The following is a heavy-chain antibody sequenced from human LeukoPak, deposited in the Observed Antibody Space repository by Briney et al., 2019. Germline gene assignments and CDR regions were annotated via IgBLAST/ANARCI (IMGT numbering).Heavy chain of an antibody. Sequence: PGGSLRLSCAASGFNFSIYNMNWVRKAPGKGLEWVSSISSRGRYIYYADSLKGRFTISRDNSKNLLYLQLNSLTADDTAVYYCARASEPATIRNAFDLWGQGTMVSVSS. CDR2: ISSRGRYI. V-gene: IGHV3-21*06. D-gene: IGHD2-2*01. J-gene: IGHJ3*01. CDR3: ARASEPATIRNAFDL. CDR1: GFNFSIYN.